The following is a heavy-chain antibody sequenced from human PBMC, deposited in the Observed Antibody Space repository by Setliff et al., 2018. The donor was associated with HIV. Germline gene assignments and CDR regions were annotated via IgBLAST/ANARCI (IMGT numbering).Heavy chain of an antibody. CDR2: ISAYNGNT. J-gene: IGHJ4*02. CDR1: GYTFTSYG. D-gene: IGHD3-22*01. Sequence: ASVKVSCKASGYTFTSYGISWVRQTPGQGLEWMGWISAYNGNTNYAQKLQGRVTMTTDTSTSTAYMELRSLRSDDTAVYYCAREKRVTYYYDSSGYYPSYFDYWGQGTLVTVSS. CDR3: AREKRVTYYYDSSGYYPSYFDY. V-gene: IGHV1-18*01.